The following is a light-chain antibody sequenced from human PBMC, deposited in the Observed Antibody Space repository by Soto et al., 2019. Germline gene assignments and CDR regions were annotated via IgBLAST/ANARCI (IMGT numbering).Light chain of an antibody. V-gene: IGLV2-14*01. CDR2: EVS. J-gene: IGLJ1*01. Sequence: QSALTQPASVSGSPGQSITISCTGTSSDVGGYNYVSRYQQHPGKAPKLMIYEVSNRPSGVSNRFSGSKSGNTASLTISGLQAEDEADYYCSSYTSSILYVFGTGTKVTVL. CDR1: SSDVGGYNY. CDR3: SSYTSSILYV.